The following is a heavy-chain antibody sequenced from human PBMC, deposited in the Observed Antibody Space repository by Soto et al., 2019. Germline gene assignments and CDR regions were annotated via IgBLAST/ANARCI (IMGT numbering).Heavy chain of an antibody. V-gene: IGHV2-5*05. CDR1: GFSFSSVGEG. Sequence: QITLKESGPTLVKPKETLTLTCIYSGFSFSSVGEGVGWVRQPPGKALEWLALIYWDDDKKYGPSLEDRITVTSDTSKNQVVFTMINMDPGHTATYYCAHRRYSSYFDSWGQGTRVTVSS. CDR2: IYWDDDK. D-gene: IGHD2-15*01. J-gene: IGHJ4*02. CDR3: AHRRYSSYFDS.